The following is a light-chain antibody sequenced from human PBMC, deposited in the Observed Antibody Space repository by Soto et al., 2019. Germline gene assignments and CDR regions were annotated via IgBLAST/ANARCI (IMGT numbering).Light chain of an antibody. Sequence: DIQMTQSPSTLSASVGDRVTITCRASQSISSWLAWYQQKPGKAPKLLIYDASSLESGVPSRFSGSGSGTEFTLTSSSLQPDDFATYYGQQYNSYPLTFGGGTNVEIK. J-gene: IGKJ4*01. CDR1: QSISSW. V-gene: IGKV1-5*01. CDR3: QQYNSYPLT. CDR2: DAS.